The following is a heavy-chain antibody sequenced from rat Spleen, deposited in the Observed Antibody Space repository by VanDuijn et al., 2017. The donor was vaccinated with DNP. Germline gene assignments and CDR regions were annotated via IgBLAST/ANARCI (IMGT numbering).Heavy chain of an antibody. D-gene: IGHD1-1*01. CDR3: ARRDDYYPYFDY. CDR2: ISYDGSST. J-gene: IGHJ2*01. CDR1: GFTFSDYY. Sequence: EVQLVESDGGLVQPGRSLKLSCAASGFTFSDYYMAWVRQAPTKGLEWVATISYDGSSTYYRDSVKGRFTISRDNAKSTLYLQMDSLRSEDTATYYCARRDDYYPYFDYWGQGVMVTVSS. V-gene: IGHV5-29*01.